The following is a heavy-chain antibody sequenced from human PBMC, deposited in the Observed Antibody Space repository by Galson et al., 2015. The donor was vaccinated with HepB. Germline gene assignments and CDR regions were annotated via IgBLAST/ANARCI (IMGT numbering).Heavy chain of an antibody. D-gene: IGHD3-3*01. CDR1: GYTFTTHS. CDR3: AREAPTYYDFWSAYYQYYHSGMDV. Sequence: SVKVSCKASGYTFTTHSISWVRQAPGQGLEWMGWINTYNGKIKYAQKFQGRVTMTTETSTSTAYMELRSLRSDDTAVYYCAREAPTYYDFWSAYYQYYHSGMDVWGQGTTVTVSS. J-gene: IGHJ6*02. V-gene: IGHV1-18*04. CDR2: INTYNGKI.